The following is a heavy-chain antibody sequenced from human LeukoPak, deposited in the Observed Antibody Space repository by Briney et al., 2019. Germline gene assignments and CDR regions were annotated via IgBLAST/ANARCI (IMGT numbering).Heavy chain of an antibody. J-gene: IGHJ4*02. CDR3: VRDRGTYRPIDY. CDR1: AFSLNAYN. Sequence: SGGSLRLSCAASAFSLNAYNMNWVRQAPGKGLEWVSSISYTGTYIYYADSVKGRFTISRDNAQNSLYLQMNSLRAEDTAIYYCVRDRGTYRPIDYWGQGTLVTVSS. V-gene: IGHV3-21*04. CDR2: ISYTGTYI. D-gene: IGHD1-26*01.